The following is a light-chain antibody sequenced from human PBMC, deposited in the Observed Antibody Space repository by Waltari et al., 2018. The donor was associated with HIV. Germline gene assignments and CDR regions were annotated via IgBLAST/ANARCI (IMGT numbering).Light chain of an antibody. Sequence: DIVMTQSPATLTVSPGARATLSCRASQSLSSNLAWYQQKPGQAPRLLIYGASTRATGIPARFSGRGSGTEFTLTISSLQSEDFAVYYCQQYNNWPPWTFGQGTKVEIK. CDR3: QQYNNWPPWT. CDR1: QSLSSN. CDR2: GAS. V-gene: IGKV3-15*01. J-gene: IGKJ1*01.